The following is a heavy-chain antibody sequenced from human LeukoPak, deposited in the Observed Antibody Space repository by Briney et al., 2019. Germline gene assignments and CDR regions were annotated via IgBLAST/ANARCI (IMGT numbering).Heavy chain of an antibody. J-gene: IGHJ4*02. CDR3: AKTTYCGVDCYSWYFDY. D-gene: IGHD2-21*02. Sequence: GRSLRFSCTVFGFTVTSNSMTWVGQAPGKGLKWFSFTYSDNTHYSDSVKGRFTISRDNSKNTLHLQANSLRAEDTAIYHCAKTTYCGVDCYSWYFDYWGQGILVTVSS. CDR2: TYSDNT. CDR1: GFTVTSNS. V-gene: IGHV3-53*01.